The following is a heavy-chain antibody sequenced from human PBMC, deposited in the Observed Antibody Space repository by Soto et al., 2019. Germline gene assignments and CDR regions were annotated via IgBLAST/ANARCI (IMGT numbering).Heavy chain of an antibody. J-gene: IGHJ4*02. CDR3: STSLNS. CDR1: GFTFSTYW. V-gene: IGHV3-7*01. Sequence: PGGSLRLSCAASGFTFSTYWMDWVRQTPGKGLEWVANINQDGSEKNYADSVKDRFTIYRDNAKNSLYLQMSSLTAEDSALYYCSTSLNSWGQGTLVTVSS. CDR2: INQDGSEK.